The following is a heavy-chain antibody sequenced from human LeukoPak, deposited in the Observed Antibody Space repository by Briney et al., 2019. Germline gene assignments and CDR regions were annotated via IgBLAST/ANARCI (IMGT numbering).Heavy chain of an antibody. J-gene: IGHJ2*01. CDR3: ATKLDSSGYYSDWYFDL. D-gene: IGHD3-22*01. Sequence: SVKVSCKASGGTFSSYAISWVRQAPGQGLEWMGGIIPIFGTANYAQKFQGRVTITADESTSTAYMELSSLRSEDTAVYYCATKLDSSGYYSDWYFDLWGRGTLVTVSS. CDR1: GGTFSSYA. CDR2: IIPIFGTA. V-gene: IGHV1-69*01.